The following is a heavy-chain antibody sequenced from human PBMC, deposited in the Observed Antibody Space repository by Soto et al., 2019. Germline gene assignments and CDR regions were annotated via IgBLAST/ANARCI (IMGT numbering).Heavy chain of an antibody. D-gene: IGHD2-21*02. CDR2: IWYDGSNE. CDR1: GFTFSGYG. CDR3: ARVSAGDTSPNYFDY. V-gene: IGHV3-33*01. J-gene: IGHJ4*02. Sequence: QVHLVESGGGVVQPGRSLRLSCAASGFTFSGYGMHWVRQAPGKGLEWVAIIWYDGSNEYYADSVKGRFTISRDNSKNTLYLQMNNLRDEDSAVYYCARVSAGDTSPNYFDYWGQGTQVTVSS.